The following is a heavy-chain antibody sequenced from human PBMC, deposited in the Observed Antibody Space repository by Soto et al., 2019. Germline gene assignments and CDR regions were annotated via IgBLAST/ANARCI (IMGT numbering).Heavy chain of an antibody. V-gene: IGHV4-39*01. J-gene: IGHJ6*04. D-gene: IGHD5-18*01. Sequence: KPSETLSLTCTDSGGSISSSSYYSGWIRQPPGKGLAWIESNYYRGSPYYNPPLNSRVTISVDTSKNQFSLKLGSVTAADTAVYYCARQNRGYSYGTTGYYYRMDVWGKGSTVTVSS. CDR2: NYYRGSP. CDR1: GGSISSSSYY. CDR3: ARQNRGYSYGTTGYYYRMDV.